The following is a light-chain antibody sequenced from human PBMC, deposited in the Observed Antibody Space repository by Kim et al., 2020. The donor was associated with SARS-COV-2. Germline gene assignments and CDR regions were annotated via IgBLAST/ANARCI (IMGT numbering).Light chain of an antibody. CDR2: AAA. V-gene: IGKV1-27*01. Sequence: DSIGNRVTITCRASQDIANSLAWYQQKPGKVPQVLIYAAATLQSGVPSRFSGSGSRTEFTLTIGSLQTEDVATYYCQKYNSAPWTFGPGTKVDIK. CDR3: QKYNSAPWT. J-gene: IGKJ1*01. CDR1: QDIANS.